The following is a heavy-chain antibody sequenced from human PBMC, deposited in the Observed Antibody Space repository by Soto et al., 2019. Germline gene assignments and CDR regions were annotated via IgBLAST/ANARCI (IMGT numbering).Heavy chain of an antibody. CDR1: GGSISSGDYY. Sequence: QVQLQESGPGLVKPSQTLSLTCTVSGGSISSGDYYWSWIRQPPGKGLEWIGYIYYSGSTYYNPSLKSLVTISVDTSKNQFSLKLSSVTAADTAVYYCARVAGMVRGGYYFDYWGQGTLVTVSS. D-gene: IGHD3-10*01. CDR3: ARVAGMVRGGYYFDY. V-gene: IGHV4-30-4*01. J-gene: IGHJ4*02. CDR2: IYYSGST.